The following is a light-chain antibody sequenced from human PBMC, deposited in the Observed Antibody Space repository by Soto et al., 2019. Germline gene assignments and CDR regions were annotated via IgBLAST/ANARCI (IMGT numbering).Light chain of an antibody. V-gene: IGLV2-14*01. CDR2: DVS. Sequence: QSALTQPASVSGSPGQSITISCTGTSSDVGGYNYVSWYQQHPGKAPKLMIYDVSNRPSGVSNRFSGSKSGNTASLTISGIQAEEEADYYCSSYTSSSTSYVFGTGTKLTVL. CDR3: SSYTSSSTSYV. CDR1: SSDVGGYNY. J-gene: IGLJ1*01.